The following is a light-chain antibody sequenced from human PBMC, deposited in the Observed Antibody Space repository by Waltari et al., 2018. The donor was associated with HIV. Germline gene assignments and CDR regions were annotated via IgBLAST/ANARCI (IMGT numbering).Light chain of an antibody. CDR2: WVS. Sequence: DIVMTQSPEPPAATPGERASTNCNSSPSVLYTSNNKHYLAWYQQKAGHPPQLLIYWVSTREFGVPDRFTGSGSGTNFTLTITNVQAEDVAIYFCQQYYKTPLTFGGGTKIEI. CDR1: PSVLYTSNNKHY. V-gene: IGKV4-1*01. J-gene: IGKJ4*01. CDR3: QQYYKTPLT.